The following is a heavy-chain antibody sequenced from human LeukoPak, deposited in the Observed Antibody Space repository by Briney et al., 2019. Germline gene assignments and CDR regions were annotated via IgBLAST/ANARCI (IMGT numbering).Heavy chain of an antibody. J-gene: IGHJ5*02. D-gene: IGHD5-24*01. CDR3: ARARDGHINNWFDP. V-gene: IGHV4-59*01. CDR2: IYYSGST. Sequence: AETLSLTCTVSGGSINSYYWSWIRQPPGKGLEWIGYIYYSGSTEYNPSLKSRVTISVDTSKNQFSLKMSSVTAADTAVYYCARARDGHINNWFDPWGQGTLVTVSS. CDR1: GGSINSYY.